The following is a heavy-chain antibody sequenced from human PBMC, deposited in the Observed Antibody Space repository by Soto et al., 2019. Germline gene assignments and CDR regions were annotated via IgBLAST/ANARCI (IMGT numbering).Heavy chain of an antibody. J-gene: IGHJ2*01. V-gene: IGHV3-23*01. CDR2: SSSDGGST. CDR1: GFRFRHYA. Sequence: EERLSESGGGLIQPGGSLRLSCAASGFRFRHYALSWVRQAPGKGLEWVSESSSDGGSTSYPDSVRGRFIISRDRSKETLYLQMNAVRVEDTAVYFCARERTVSSVPQRYFDLWGRGTLVTVSS. D-gene: IGHD4-17*01. CDR3: ARERTVSSVPQRYFDL.